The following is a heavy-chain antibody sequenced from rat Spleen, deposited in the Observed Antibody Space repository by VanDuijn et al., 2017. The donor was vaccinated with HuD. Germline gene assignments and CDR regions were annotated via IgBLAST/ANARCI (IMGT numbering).Heavy chain of an antibody. CDR1: GFTFSDYA. J-gene: IGHJ2*01. D-gene: IGHD1-2*01. V-gene: IGHV5-17*01. Sequence: EVQLVESGGGLVQPGRSLKLSCAASGFTFSDYAMAWVRQAPKKGLEWVATIIYDGSSTYYRDSVKGRFTISRDNAKSTLYLQMDSLRSEDTATYYCASWSYPNYFDYWGQGVMVTVSS. CDR2: IIYDGSST. CDR3: ASWSYPNYFDY.